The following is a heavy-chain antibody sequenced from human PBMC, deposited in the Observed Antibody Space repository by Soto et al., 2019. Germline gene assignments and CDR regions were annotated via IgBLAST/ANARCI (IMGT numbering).Heavy chain of an antibody. D-gene: IGHD2-2*02. CDR2: MNPNSGNT. V-gene: IGHV1-8*02. J-gene: IGHJ5*02. Sequence: ASVKVSCKASGYTFTSYGINWVRQATGQGLEWMGWMNPNSGNTGYAQKFQGRVTMTRNTSISTAYMELSSLRSEDTAVYYCALYCSSTSCYSTPGFDPWGQGTLVTVSS. CDR3: ALYCSSTSCYSTPGFDP. CDR1: GYTFTSYG.